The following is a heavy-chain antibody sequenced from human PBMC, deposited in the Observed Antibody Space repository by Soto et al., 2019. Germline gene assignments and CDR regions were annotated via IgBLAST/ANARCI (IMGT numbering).Heavy chain of an antibody. D-gene: IGHD6-13*01. CDR1: GFTFSSYT. J-gene: IGHJ4*02. Sequence: GGSLRLSCAASGFTFSSYTMHWVRQTPGKGLEWVADISHDGGDKYYADSVKGRFTISRDNSKNTLYLQMNSLRAEDTAVYYCAKDQGSSWYEIDYWGQGTLGTVSS. CDR3: AKDQGSSWYEIDY. V-gene: IGHV3-30-3*01. CDR2: ISHDGGDK.